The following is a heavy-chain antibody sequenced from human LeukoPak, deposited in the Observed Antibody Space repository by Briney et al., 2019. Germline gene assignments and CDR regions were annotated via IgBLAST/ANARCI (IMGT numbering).Heavy chain of an antibody. CDR2: INSDGSST. Sequence: GGSLRLSCAASGFTFSSYWMHWVRQAPGKGLVWVSRINSDGSSTSYADSVKGRFTISRDNAKNTLYVQVKSLGTEDTAAYYCAKGSYYDSSGSFYFDYWGQGTLVTVSS. CDR1: GFTFSSYW. CDR3: AKGSYYDSSGSFYFDY. D-gene: IGHD3-22*01. V-gene: IGHV3-74*01. J-gene: IGHJ4*02.